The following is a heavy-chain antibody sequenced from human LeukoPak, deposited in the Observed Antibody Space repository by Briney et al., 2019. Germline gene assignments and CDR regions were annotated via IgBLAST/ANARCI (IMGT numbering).Heavy chain of an antibody. Sequence: PGGSLRLSCAASGFTFSSYSMNWVRQAPGKGLEWVAVISYDGSNKYYADSVKGRFTISRDNSKNTLYLQMNSLRAEDTAVYYCAKDPALRRFGELIGVNRYYYGMDVWGQRTTVTVSS. J-gene: IGHJ6*02. V-gene: IGHV3-30*18. D-gene: IGHD3-10*01. CDR3: AKDPALRRFGELIGVNRYYYGMDV. CDR2: ISYDGSNK. CDR1: GFTFSSYS.